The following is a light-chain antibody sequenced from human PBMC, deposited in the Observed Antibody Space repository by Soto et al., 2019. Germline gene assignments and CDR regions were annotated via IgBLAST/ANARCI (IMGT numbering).Light chain of an antibody. V-gene: IGKV3-11*01. CDR2: DAS. CDR3: QQRLNWPPG. CDR1: QSVNSY. Sequence: EIVLTQSPATLSLSPGERATLSCRASQSVNSYLVWYQQRPGQAPRLLIYDASNRATGIPARFSGSGSGTDFTLTINSLEPEDFAVYYCQQRLNWPPGFGQGTKGDIK. J-gene: IGKJ1*01.